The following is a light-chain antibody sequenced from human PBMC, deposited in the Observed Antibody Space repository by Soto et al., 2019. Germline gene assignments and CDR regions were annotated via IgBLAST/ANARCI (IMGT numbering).Light chain of an antibody. Sequence: QSVLTQPASVSGSPGQSIAISCTGSSSDVGIYNYVSWYQQHPGKVPKLIIYEVTNRPSGVSNRFSGSKSGNTASLTISGLQAEDEADYYCCSYAGSSTSVVFGGGTKLTVL. CDR2: EVT. V-gene: IGLV2-23*02. CDR1: SSDVGIYNY. CDR3: CSYAGSSTSVV. J-gene: IGLJ2*01.